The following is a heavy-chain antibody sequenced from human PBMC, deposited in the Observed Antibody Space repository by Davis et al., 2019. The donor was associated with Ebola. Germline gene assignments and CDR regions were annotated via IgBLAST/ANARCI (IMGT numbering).Heavy chain of an antibody. D-gene: IGHD2-8*02. CDR3: ARLRGDRILYWWRATD. CDR2: IFYSGTS. J-gene: IGHJ4*02. V-gene: IGHV4-39*01. Sequence: PSETLSLTCSVSGGSISSSSYYWGWIRQPPGKGLEWIGSIFYSGTSYYNPSLRSRVTISVDTSKNQFSLNLSSMTAADTAVYYCARLRGDRILYWWRATDWGQGTLVTVSS. CDR1: GGSISSSSYY.